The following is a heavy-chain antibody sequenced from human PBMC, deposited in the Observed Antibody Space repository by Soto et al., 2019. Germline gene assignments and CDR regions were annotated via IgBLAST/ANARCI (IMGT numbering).Heavy chain of an antibody. J-gene: IGHJ6*02. D-gene: IGHD2-2*01. V-gene: IGHV3-7*01. CDR1: GFTFRNFW. Sequence: EVQLVESGGGLVQPGGSLRLSCAASGFTFRNFWMSWVRQAPGKGLEWVANIKQDGSEKYYVDSVKGRFTISRDKPKNSLYMQMNSLRADDTAVYYCARDAGYCSSSACTDGLDVWGQGTTVTVPS. CDR3: ARDAGYCSSSACTDGLDV. CDR2: IKQDGSEK.